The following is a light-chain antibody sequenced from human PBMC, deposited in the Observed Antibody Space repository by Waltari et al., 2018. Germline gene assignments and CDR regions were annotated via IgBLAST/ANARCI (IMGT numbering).Light chain of an antibody. V-gene: IGKV2D-29*02. CDR1: QSLLHSDGKTY. CDR3: MQSIQLPLT. J-gene: IGKJ4*01. CDR2: EGS. Sequence: DIVMTQTPLSLSVTPGQPASISCKSSQSLLHSDGKTYLYWYLQKPGQSPQLLIYEGSNLVSVVPDKCSGSGSETDCTLKISRVEAEDVGVYYCMQSIQLPLTFGGGTKVEIK.